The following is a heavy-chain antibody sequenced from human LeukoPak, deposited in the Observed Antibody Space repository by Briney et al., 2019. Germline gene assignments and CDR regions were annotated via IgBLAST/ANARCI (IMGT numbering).Heavy chain of an antibody. V-gene: IGHV1-69*04. J-gene: IGHJ3*02. Sequence: SVKVSCKASGGTFSSYAISWVRQAPGQGLEWMGRIIPILGIANYAQKFQGRVTITADKSTSTAYMELSSLRSEDTAVYYCARVGVVVAATSAFDIWGQGTMVTVSS. D-gene: IGHD2-15*01. CDR3: ARVGVVVAATSAFDI. CDR2: IIPILGIA. CDR1: GGTFSSYA.